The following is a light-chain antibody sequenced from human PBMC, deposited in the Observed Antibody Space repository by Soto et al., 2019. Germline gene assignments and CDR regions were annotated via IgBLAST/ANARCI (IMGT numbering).Light chain of an antibody. V-gene: IGLV2-14*02. CDR3: TSYTSSDTLLYV. J-gene: IGLJ1*01. CDR1: SGDVGTYNL. CDR2: EVF. Sequence: QSVLTQPASVSGSPGQSITISCTGTSGDVGTYNLVSWYQQLPGKVPKLIIYEVFKRPSGVSNRFSGSKSGNTASLTISGLQAEDEADYYCTSYTSSDTLLYVFGTGTKVTVL.